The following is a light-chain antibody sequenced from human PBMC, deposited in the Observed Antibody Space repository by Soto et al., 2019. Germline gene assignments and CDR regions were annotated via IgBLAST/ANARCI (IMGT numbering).Light chain of an antibody. J-gene: IGLJ2*01. CDR3: SSFAGSPVV. Sequence: QSALTQPPSASWSPGQSVTITCSGTSSDVGEENYVSWYQQHPGKVPKLILYEVSKRPSGVPDRFSGSRSGNTASLTVSGLQAEDEADYYCSSFAGSPVVFGGGTKLTVL. CDR1: SSDVGEENY. V-gene: IGLV2-8*01. CDR2: EVS.